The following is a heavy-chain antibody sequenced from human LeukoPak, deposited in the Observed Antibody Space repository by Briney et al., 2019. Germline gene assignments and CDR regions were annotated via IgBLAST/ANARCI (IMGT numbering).Heavy chain of an antibody. V-gene: IGHV3-11*01. CDR3: ARDRSQYNWNYVSSKWGYYGMDV. D-gene: IGHD1-7*01. CDR1: GFTFSDYY. Sequence: GGSLRLSCAVSGFTFSDYYMSWIRQAPGKGLEWVSYISSSGSTIYYADSVKGRFTISRDNAKNSLYLQMNSLRAEDTAVYYCARDRSQYNWNYVSSKWGYYGMDVWGQGTTVTVSS. CDR2: ISSSGSTI. J-gene: IGHJ6*02.